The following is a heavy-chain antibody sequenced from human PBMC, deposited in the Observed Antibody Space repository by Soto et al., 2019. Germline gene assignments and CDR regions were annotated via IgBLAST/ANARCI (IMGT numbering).Heavy chain of an antibody. J-gene: IGHJ4*02. Sequence: EVQLLESGGGLVQPGGSLRLSCAASGFTFSSYAMSWVRQAPGKGLEWVSAISGSGGSTYYADSVKGRFTISRDNHKNTLYLQMNSLRAEDTAVYYCASRGDDFWSGPPFDYWGQGTLVTVSS. CDR3: ASRGDDFWSGPPFDY. V-gene: IGHV3-23*01. D-gene: IGHD3-3*01. CDR1: GFTFSSYA. CDR2: ISGSGGST.